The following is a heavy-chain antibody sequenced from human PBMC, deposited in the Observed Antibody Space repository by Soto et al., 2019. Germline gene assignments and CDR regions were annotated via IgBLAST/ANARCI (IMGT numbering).Heavy chain of an antibody. CDR3: ARDRRDYYDSSGYHDY. D-gene: IGHD3-22*01. CDR1: GYSISSGYY. Sequence: SETLSLTCAVSGYSISSGYYWGWIRQPPGKGLEWIGSIYHSGSTYYNPSLKSRVTISVDTSKNQFSLKLSSVTAADTAVYYCARDRRDYYDSSGYHDYWGQGTLVTVSS. V-gene: IGHV4-38-2*02. CDR2: IYHSGST. J-gene: IGHJ4*02.